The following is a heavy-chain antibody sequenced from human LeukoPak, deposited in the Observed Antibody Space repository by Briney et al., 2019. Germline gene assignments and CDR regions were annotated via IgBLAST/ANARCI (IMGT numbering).Heavy chain of an antibody. D-gene: IGHD3-3*01. CDR1: GGSISSSSYY. Sequence: PSETLSLTCTVSGGSISSSSYYRGWIRQPPGKGLEWIGSIYYSGSTYYNPSLKSRVTISVDTSKNQFSLKLSSVTAADTAVYYCARIDFWSGYPDYWGQGTLVTVSS. V-gene: IGHV4-39*07. CDR3: ARIDFWSGYPDY. CDR2: IYYSGST. J-gene: IGHJ4*02.